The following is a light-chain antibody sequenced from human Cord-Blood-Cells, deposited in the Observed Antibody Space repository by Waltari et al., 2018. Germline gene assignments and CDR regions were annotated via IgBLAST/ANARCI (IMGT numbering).Light chain of an antibody. CDR1: SSDVGGYNY. Sequence: QSALTQPASVSGSPGQSITISCTGTSSDVGGYNYVSWYQQHPGKAPKLMIYDVSKPPAGVSNRFSGSNSGNTASLTISGLQAEDEADYYCSSYTSSSTFVFGGGTKLTVL. CDR2: DVS. V-gene: IGLV2-14*01. J-gene: IGLJ2*01. CDR3: SSYTSSSTFV.